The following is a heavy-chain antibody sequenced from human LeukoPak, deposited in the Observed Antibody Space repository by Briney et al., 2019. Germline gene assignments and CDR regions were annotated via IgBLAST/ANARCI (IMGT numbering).Heavy chain of an antibody. J-gene: IGHJ4*02. CDR2: IYHSGST. Sequence: PSETLSLTCAVSGYSISSGYYWGWIRQPPGKGLEWIGSIYHSGSTYYNPSPKSRVTISVDTSKNQFSLKLSSVTAADTAVYYCARQRYCSSTSCYPISFDYWGQGTLVTVSS. CDR3: ARQRYCSSTSCYPISFDY. CDR1: GYSISSGYY. V-gene: IGHV4-38-2*01. D-gene: IGHD2-2*01.